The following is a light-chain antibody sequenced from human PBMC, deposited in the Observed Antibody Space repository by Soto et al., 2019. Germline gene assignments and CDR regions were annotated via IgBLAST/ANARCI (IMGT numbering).Light chain of an antibody. Sequence: EMVVTQSPGTLSLSPGARATLSCRSSLSLPSRSLAWYQQRPGQAPRVLISAASTRAADIPDRFSGSGSGTDFTLTINRLEPEDFAVYYCQQYDYSPRTFGQGTKVEVK. V-gene: IGKV3-20*01. CDR1: LSLPSRS. J-gene: IGKJ1*01. CDR2: AAS. CDR3: QQYDYSPRT.